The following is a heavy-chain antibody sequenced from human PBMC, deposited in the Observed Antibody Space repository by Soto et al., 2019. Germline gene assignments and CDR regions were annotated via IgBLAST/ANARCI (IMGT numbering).Heavy chain of an antibody. D-gene: IGHD2-15*01. CDR2: ISGSGGST. CDR3: AKKPQTVVVVIGAFDI. CDR1: GFTFSSYA. V-gene: IGHV3-23*01. J-gene: IGHJ3*02. Sequence: PGGSLRLSCAASGFTFSSYAMSWVRQAPGKGLEWVSAISGSGGSTYYADSVKGRFTISRDNSKNTLYLQMNSLRAEDTAVYYCAKKPQTVVVVIGAFDIWGQGTMVTVSS.